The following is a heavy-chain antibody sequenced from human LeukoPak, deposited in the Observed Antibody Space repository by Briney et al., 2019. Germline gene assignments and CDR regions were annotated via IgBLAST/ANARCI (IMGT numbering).Heavy chain of an antibody. J-gene: IGHJ4*02. CDR3: ARHCSSTSCYKGLDY. CDR2: IYYSGST. V-gene: IGHV4-59*08. Sequence: PSETLSLTCTDSGGSISSYYWSWIRQPPGKGLEWIGYIYYSGSTNYNPSLKSRVTISVDTSKNQFSLKLSSVTAADTAVYYCARHCSSTSCYKGLDYWGQGTLVTVSS. CDR1: GGSISSYY. D-gene: IGHD2-2*02.